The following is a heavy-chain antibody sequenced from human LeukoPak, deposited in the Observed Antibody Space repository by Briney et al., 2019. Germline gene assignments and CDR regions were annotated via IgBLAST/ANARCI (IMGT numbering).Heavy chain of an antibody. CDR2: ISWNSGSI. D-gene: IGHD3-22*01. CDR1: GFTFDDYA. CDR3: ARDWVRKTYYYDSSGHPRDL. J-gene: IGHJ4*02. Sequence: PGGSLRLSCAASGFTFDDYAMHWVRQAPGKGLEWVSGISWNSGSIGYADSVKGRFTISRDNAKNTLYLQMNSLRAEDTAVYYCARDWVRKTYYYDSSGHPRDLWGQGTLVTVSS. V-gene: IGHV3-9*01.